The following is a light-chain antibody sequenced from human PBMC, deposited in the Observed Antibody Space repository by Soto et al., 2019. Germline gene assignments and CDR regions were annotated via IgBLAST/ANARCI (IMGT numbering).Light chain of an antibody. J-gene: IGKJ1*01. CDR2: KAS. Sequence: DIKITQSPSTLSASVGDRVTITCRASQSISSWLAWYQQKPGKAPKLLIYKASSLESGVPSRFSGSGSGTEFTLTISSLQPDDFATYYCQQYNSYRTFGQG. CDR3: QQYNSYRT. V-gene: IGKV1-5*03. CDR1: QSISSW.